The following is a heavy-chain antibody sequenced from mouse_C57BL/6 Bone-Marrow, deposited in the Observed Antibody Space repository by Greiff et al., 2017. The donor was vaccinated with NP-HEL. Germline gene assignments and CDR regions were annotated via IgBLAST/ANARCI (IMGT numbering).Heavy chain of an antibody. CDR1: GYTFTSYW. Sequence: QVQLQQPGAELVRPGTSVKLSCKASGYTFTSYWMHWVKQRPGQGLEWIGVIDPSDSYTNYNQKFKGKATLTVDTSSSSAYMQLSSLTSEDSAVYYWARRIYDYAMEYWGQGTSVTVSS. CDR2: IDPSDSYT. CDR3: ARRIYDYAMEY. J-gene: IGHJ4*01. V-gene: IGHV1-59*01. D-gene: IGHD2-12*01.